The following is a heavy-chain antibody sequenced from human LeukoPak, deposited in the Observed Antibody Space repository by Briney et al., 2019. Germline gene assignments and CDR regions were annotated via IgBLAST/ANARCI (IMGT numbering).Heavy chain of an antibody. CDR3: ARDGGTDWYDP. D-gene: IGHD3-16*01. Sequence: PGGSLRLSCAASGFTISGYWMTWVRQAPGKGLEWVANIKQDGSEKTYVDSVKGRFTISRDNAKNSIYLQMNSLRVKDTAIYYCARDGGTDWYDPWGQGTLVSVSS. J-gene: IGHJ5*02. CDR1: GFTISGYW. V-gene: IGHV3-7*01. CDR2: IKQDGSEK.